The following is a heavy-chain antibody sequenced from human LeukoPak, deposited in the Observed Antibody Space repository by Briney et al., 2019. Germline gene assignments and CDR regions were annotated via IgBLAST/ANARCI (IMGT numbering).Heavy chain of an antibody. Sequence: GGSLRLSCAGSGFTFSSHGMNWVRQAPGKGLEWVSAISGSGGSTYYADSVKGRFTISRDNSKNTLYLQMNSLRAEDTAVYYGAKDGGGPLGDTFDNWGQGTMVTVSS. CDR2: ISGSGGST. CDR1: GFTFSSHG. D-gene: IGHD2-21*02. V-gene: IGHV3-23*01. CDR3: AKDGGGPLGDTFDN. J-gene: IGHJ3*02.